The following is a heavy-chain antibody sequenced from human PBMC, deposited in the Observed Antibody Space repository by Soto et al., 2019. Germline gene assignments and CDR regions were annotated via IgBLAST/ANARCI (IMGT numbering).Heavy chain of an antibody. Sequence: ASVKVSCKTSGYTFTSYGISWVRQAPGQGLEWMGWISAYNGNTNYAQKLQGRVTMTTDTSTSTAYMELSSLRSEDTAVYYCARDDVAAAGFDYWGQGTLVTVSS. J-gene: IGHJ4*02. V-gene: IGHV1-18*01. CDR1: GYTFTSYG. D-gene: IGHD6-13*01. CDR3: ARDDVAAAGFDY. CDR2: ISAYNGNT.